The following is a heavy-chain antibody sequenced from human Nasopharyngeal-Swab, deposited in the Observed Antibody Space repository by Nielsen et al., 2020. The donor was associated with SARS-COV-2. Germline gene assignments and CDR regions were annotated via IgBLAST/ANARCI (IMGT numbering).Heavy chain of an antibody. J-gene: IGHJ4*02. CDR3: ARGFPGAAAGTDY. D-gene: IGHD6-13*01. Sequence: WIRQPPGKGLEWIGEINHSGSTNYNPSLKSRVTISVDTSKNQFSLKLSPVTAAGTAVYYCARGFPGAAAGTDYWGQGTLVTVSS. CDR2: INHSGST. V-gene: IGHV4-34*01.